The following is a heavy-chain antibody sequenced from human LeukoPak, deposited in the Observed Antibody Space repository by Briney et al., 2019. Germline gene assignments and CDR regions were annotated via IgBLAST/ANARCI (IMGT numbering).Heavy chain of an antibody. CDR2: IYSSGSS. CDR1: GGSTSSYY. CDR3: ARNYYYYYMDV. V-gene: IGHV4-4*07. Sequence: SETLSLTCTVSGGSTSSYYWSWIRQPPGKGLEWIGRIYSSGSSNYNPSLKSRVTMSVDTSKNQFSLTLSSVTAADTAVYYCARNYYYYYMDVWGKGTTVIVSS. J-gene: IGHJ6*03.